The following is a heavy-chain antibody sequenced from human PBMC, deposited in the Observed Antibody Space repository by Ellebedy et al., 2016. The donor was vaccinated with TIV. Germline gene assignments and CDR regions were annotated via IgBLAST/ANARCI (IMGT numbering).Heavy chain of an antibody. V-gene: IGHV3-33*01. CDR3: ARELGGSGGSDFDY. CDR1: EFTFRTYH. J-gene: IGHJ4*02. D-gene: IGHD2-15*01. CDR2: IWYDGTAK. Sequence: GESLKISCAASEFTFRTYHMHWVRQAPGKGLEWVAVIWYDGTAKFYAESVKGRFTISRDNSQNTLYLEMHSLRADDTALYYCARELGGSGGSDFDYWGQGTLVTVSS.